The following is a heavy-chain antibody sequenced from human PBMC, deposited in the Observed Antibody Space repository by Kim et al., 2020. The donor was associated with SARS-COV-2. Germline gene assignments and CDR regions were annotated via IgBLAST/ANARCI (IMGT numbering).Heavy chain of an antibody. CDR3: TRERVRYSSRSIDY. V-gene: IGHV3-49*03. CDR1: GFTFGDYA. D-gene: IGHD6-13*01. J-gene: IGHJ4*02. CDR2: IRSKAYGGTT. Sequence: GGSLRLSCTASGFTFGDYAMSWFRQAPGKGLEWVGFIRSKAYGGTTEYAASVKGRFTISRDDSKSIAYLQMNSLKTEDTAVYYCTRERVRYSSRSIDYWGQGTLVTVSS.